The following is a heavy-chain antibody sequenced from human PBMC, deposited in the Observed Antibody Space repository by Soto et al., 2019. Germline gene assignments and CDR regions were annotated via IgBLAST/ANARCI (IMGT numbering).Heavy chain of an antibody. J-gene: IGHJ6*02. V-gene: IGHV4-30-4*08. Sequence: QVQLQQSGPGLVKPSQTLSLTCTVSGDSITSDYYHWTWIRQSPGKGLEWIGYIHHSGSILYNQSLNSRVTTSVNTSNNQFSRHLSAVTAADTAVYFCARKADGGDSLDVWGQGTTVTVSS. CDR3: ARKADGGDSLDV. CDR1: GDSITSDYYH. D-gene: IGHD4-17*01. CDR2: IHHSGSI.